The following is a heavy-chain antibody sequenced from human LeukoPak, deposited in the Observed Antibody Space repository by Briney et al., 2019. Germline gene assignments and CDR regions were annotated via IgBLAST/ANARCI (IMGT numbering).Heavy chain of an antibody. CDR3: ARQYGGIYDILSIYGMDV. D-gene: IGHD3-9*01. CDR1: GGSISSYY. V-gene: IGHV4-59*08. J-gene: IGHJ6*02. Sequence: KPSETLSLTCTVSGGSISSYYWSWIRPPPGKGLEWIGYIYYSGSTNYNPSLKSRVTISVDTSKNQFSLKLSSVTAADTAVYYCARQYGGIYDILSIYGMDVWGQGTTVTVSS. CDR2: IYYSGST.